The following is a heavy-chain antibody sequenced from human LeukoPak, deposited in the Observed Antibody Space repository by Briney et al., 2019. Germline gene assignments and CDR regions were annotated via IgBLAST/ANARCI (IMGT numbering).Heavy chain of an antibody. D-gene: IGHD3-3*01. V-gene: IGHV1-69*13. CDR2: IIPIFGTA. J-gene: IGHJ6*02. CDR1: GGTFISYA. CDR3: ARDSRVSGVDYYYYGMDV. Sequence: ASVKVSCKASGGTFISYAISWVRQAPGQGLEWMGGIIPIFGTANYAQKFQGRVTITADESTSTAYMELSSLRSEDTAVYYCARDSRVSGVDYYYYGMDVWGQGTTVTVSS.